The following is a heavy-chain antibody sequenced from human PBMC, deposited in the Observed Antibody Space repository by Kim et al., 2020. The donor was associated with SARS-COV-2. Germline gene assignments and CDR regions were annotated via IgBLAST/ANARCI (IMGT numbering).Heavy chain of an antibody. CDR2: MSWNSGRT. J-gene: IGHJ4*02. D-gene: IGHD4-17*01. V-gene: IGHV3-9*01. CDR3: AKESYGDYERLDS. Sequence: GKGMEWVSGMSWNSGRTCDADAVKGRLTISRDNAKNSLQLEMKNLTSEDTAFYFCAKESYGDYERLDSWGQGTLVTFSS.